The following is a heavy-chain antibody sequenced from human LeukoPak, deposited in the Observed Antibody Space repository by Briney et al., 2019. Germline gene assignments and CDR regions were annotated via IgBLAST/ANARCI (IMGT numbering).Heavy chain of an antibody. J-gene: IGHJ5*02. CDR1: GGSISSSSYY. D-gene: IGHD5-24*01. CDR2: IYYSGST. V-gene: IGHV4-39*07. CDR3: ARSGEMATTRNWFDP. Sequence: SETLSLTCTVSGGSISSSSYYWGWIRQPPGKGPEWIGSIYYSGSTYYNPSLKSRVTISVDTSKNQFSLRPSSVTAADTAVYYCARSGEMATTRNWFDPWGQGTLVTVSS.